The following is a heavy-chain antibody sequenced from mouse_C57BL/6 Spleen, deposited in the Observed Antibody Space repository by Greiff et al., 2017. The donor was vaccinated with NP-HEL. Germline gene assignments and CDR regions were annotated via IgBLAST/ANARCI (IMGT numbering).Heavy chain of an antibody. D-gene: IGHD2-4*01. CDR1: GYTFTSYW. CDR2: IHPNSGST. CDR3: GRGGDDYDGDYFDY. Sequence: QVQLQQPGAELVKPGASVKLSCKASGYTFTSYWMHWVKQRPGQGLEWIGMIHPNSGSTNYNEKFKSKATLTVDKSSSTAYMQLSSLTSEDSAVYCGGRGGDDYDGDYFDYWGQGTTLTVSS. J-gene: IGHJ2*01. V-gene: IGHV1-64*01.